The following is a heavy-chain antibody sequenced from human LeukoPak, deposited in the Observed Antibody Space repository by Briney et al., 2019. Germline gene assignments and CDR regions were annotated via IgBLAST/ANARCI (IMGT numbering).Heavy chain of an antibody. J-gene: IGHJ5*02. D-gene: IGHD6-19*01. CDR3: AKDQGYSSGWPKRWFDP. V-gene: IGHV3-23*01. CDR1: GFTFSSYA. Sequence: GGSPRLSCAASGFTFSSYAMSWFRQAPGKGLEWVSAISGSGGSTYYADSVKGRFTISRDNSKNTLYLQMNSLRAEDTAVYYCAKDQGYSSGWPKRWFDPWGQGTLVTVSS. CDR2: ISGSGGST.